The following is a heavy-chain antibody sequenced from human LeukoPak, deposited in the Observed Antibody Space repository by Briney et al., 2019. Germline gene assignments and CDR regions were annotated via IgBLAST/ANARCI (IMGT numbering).Heavy chain of an antibody. CDR3: ARHLDDSSGYYYRTMYYFDY. D-gene: IGHD3-22*01. J-gene: IGHJ4*02. Sequence: GESLKISCKASGYRFTSYWIGWVRQMPGKGLEWMGFASPGDSDTRYSPSFQGQVTISADKSISTAYLQWSSLEASDTAMYYCARHLDDSSGYYYRTMYYFDYWGQGTLVTVSS. CDR1: GYRFTSYW. V-gene: IGHV5-51*01. CDR2: ASPGDSDT.